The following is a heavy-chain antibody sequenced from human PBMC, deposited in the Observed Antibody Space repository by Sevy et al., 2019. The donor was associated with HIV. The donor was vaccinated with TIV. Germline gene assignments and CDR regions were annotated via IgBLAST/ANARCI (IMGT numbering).Heavy chain of an antibody. CDR2: ISNSGTAI. J-gene: IGHJ4*02. CDR1: GFTFSSYE. Sequence: GGSLRLSCAASGFTFSSYEMNWVRQAPGKGLEWVSYISNSGTAIYYSDSVKGGFTISRDNARNSLFLQMNSLRAEDTAVYYCARDLPPSATTVAHFDCWGQGTLVTVSS. V-gene: IGHV3-48*03. D-gene: IGHD4-17*01. CDR3: ARDLPPSATTVAHFDC.